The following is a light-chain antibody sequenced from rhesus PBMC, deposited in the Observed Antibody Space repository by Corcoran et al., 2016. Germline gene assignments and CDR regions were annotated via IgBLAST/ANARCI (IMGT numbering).Light chain of an antibody. J-gene: IGKJ1*01. CDR3: QQYYNFPLT. V-gene: IGKV1-25*01. CDR1: QAITND. Sequence: DIQMTQSPSSLSASVGDRVTITCRASQAITNDLAWYQQKPGATPRLLIYEASRLQSGIPSRFSASGSGTYFTLSISSLHSEDFAAYYCQQYYNFPLTFGLGTKVEIK. CDR2: EAS.